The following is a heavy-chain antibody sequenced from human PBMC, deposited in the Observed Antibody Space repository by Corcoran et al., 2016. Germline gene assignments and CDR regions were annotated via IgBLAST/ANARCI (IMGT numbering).Heavy chain of an antibody. Sequence: QVQLVQSGAEVKKLGASVKVSCKASGYTFTSYYMHWVRQAPGQGLEWMGIINPSGGSTSYAQKFQGRVTMTRDTSTSTVYMELSSLRSEDTAVYYCARRAEDSVVGSGFDYWGQGTLVTVSS. CDR3: ARRAEDSVVGSGFDY. CDR2: INPSGGST. CDR1: GYTFTSYY. D-gene: IGHD2-2*01. J-gene: IGHJ4*02. V-gene: IGHV1-46*01.